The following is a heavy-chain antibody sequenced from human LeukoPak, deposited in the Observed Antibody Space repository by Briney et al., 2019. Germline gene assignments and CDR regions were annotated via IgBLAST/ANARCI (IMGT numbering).Heavy chain of an antibody. V-gene: IGHV4-31*03. J-gene: IGHJ4*02. D-gene: IGHD5-12*01. CDR1: GGSFSSGSYY. CDR3: ARGYNGYLSDY. Sequence: SETLSLTCTVVGGSFSSGSYYWSWIRQYPGKGLEWIGCTYNGGSIYYNPSLKSRAIISVDRSNNELSLKVTSVTAADTATYYWARGYNGYLSDYWGQGILVTVSS. CDR2: TYNGGSI.